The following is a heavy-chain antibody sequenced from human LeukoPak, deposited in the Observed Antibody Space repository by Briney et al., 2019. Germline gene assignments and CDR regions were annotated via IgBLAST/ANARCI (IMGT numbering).Heavy chain of an antibody. D-gene: IGHD4-11*01. CDR2: ISGRADLT. Sequence: GETLRLSCAASGFTFSTYGITWVRQAPGKGLEWVSAISGRADLTFYADSVKGRFTISRDNAKKSLFLEMNSLRGEDTAVYYCVRGYSNYGYAFDMWGQGTMVTVSS. CDR1: GFTFSTYG. J-gene: IGHJ3*02. CDR3: VRGYSNYGYAFDM. V-gene: IGHV3-21*01.